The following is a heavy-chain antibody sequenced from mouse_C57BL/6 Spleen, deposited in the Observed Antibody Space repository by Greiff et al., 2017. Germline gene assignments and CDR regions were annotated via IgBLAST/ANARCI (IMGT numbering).Heavy chain of an antibody. V-gene: IGHV1-81*01. CDR2: IFPRSGNT. CDR1: GYTFTSYG. CDR3: ARYPLDGNYCDY. J-gene: IGHJ2*01. Sequence: VKLQESGAELTRPGASVKLSCKASGYTFTSYGISWVKQRTGQGLEWIGEIFPRSGNTYYNEKFKGKATLTAATSSSTAYMELRSLTSEDSEVCVCARYPLDGNYCDYWGQGTTLTVSS. D-gene: IGHD2-1*01.